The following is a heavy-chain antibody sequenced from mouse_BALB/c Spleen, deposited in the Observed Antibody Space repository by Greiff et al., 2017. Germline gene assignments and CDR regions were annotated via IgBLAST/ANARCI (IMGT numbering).Heavy chain of an antibody. CDR3: TDDYYGSSYGPYYFDY. CDR2: IYPGNSDT. D-gene: IGHD1-1*01. J-gene: IGHJ2*01. CDR1: GYTFTSYW. Sequence: EVQLQQSGTVLARPGASVKMSFKASGYTFTSYWMHWVKQRPGQGLEWIGAIYPGNSDTSYNQKFKGKAKLTAVTSTSTAYMELSSLTNEDSAVYYCTDDYYGSSYGPYYFDYWGQGTTLTVSS. V-gene: IGHV1-5*01.